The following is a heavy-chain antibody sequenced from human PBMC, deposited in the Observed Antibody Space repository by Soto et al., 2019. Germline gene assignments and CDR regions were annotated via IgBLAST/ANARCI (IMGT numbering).Heavy chain of an antibody. D-gene: IGHD3-10*01. CDR3: ARGGIMVRGKPATWYFDL. V-gene: IGHV1-69*01. CDR1: GGTFSSYA. Sequence: QVQLVQSGAEVKKPGSSVKVSCKASGGTFSSYAISWVRQAPGQGLEWMGGIIPIFGTANYAQKFQGRVTITADESTSTAYMELSSLRSEDKAVYYCARGGIMVRGKPATWYFDLWGRGTLVTVSS. CDR2: IIPIFGTA. J-gene: IGHJ2*01.